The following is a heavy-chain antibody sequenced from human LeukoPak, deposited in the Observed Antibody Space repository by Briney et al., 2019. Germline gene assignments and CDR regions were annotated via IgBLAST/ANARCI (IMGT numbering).Heavy chain of an antibody. CDR1: GGTFSSYA. CDR2: IIPIFGTA. J-gene: IGHJ5*02. D-gene: IGHD4-17*01. V-gene: IGHV1-69*05. Sequence: SVKVSCKASGGTFSSYAISWVRQAPGQGLEWMGGIIPIFGTANYAQKFQGRVTITTDESTSTAYMELSSLRSEDTAVYYCARGPTYGDYYNWFDPWGQGTLVTVSS. CDR3: ARGPTYGDYYNWFDP.